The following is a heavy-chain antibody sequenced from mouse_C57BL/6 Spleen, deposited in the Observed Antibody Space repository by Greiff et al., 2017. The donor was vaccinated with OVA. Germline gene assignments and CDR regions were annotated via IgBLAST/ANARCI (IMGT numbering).Heavy chain of an antibody. V-gene: IGHV1-18*01. CDR1: GYTFTDYN. CDR2: INPNNGGT. CDR3: ARVDYDYYAMDY. Sequence: EVQLQQSGPELVKPGASVKIPCKASGYTFTDYNMDWVKQSHGKSLEWIGDINPNNGGTIYNQKFKGKATLTVDKSSSTAYMELRSLTSEDTAVDYCARVDYDYYAMDYWGQGTSVTVSS. D-gene: IGHD1-1*02. J-gene: IGHJ4*01.